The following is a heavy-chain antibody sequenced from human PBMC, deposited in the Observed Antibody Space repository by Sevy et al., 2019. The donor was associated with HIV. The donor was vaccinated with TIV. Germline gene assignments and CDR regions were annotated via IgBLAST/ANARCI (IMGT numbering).Heavy chain of an antibody. CDR2: ISGSGGST. V-gene: IGHV3-23*01. CDR3: AKWSELPSSPLDY. CDR1: GFTFSNYA. D-gene: IGHD1-26*01. J-gene: IGHJ4*02. Sequence: GGSLRLSCAASGFTFSNYAMSWVRQAPGKGLEWVSAISGSGGSTYYADSVKGRFTISRDNSKNTLFLQMNSLRAEDTAVYFCAKWSELPSSPLDYWGQGTLVTVSS.